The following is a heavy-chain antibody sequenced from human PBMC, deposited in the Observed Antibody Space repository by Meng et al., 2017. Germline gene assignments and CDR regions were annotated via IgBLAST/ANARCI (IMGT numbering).Heavy chain of an antibody. V-gene: IGHV4-61*01. CDR1: GGSVSSGSYY. CDR3: ARSGYRGAFDI. CDR2: IYYSGST. J-gene: IGHJ3*02. D-gene: IGHD6-25*01. Sequence: SETLSLTCTVSGGSVSSGSYYWSWIRQPPGKGLEWIGYIYYSGSTNYNPSLKSRVTISVDTDKNQFSLKLSSVTAADTAVYYCARSGYRGAFDIWGQGTMVTVSS.